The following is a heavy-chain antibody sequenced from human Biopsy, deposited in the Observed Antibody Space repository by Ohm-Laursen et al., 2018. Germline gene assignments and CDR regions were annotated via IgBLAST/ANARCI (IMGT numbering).Heavy chain of an antibody. Sequence: SVKVSCKVSGDSFTSYAIGWVRQAPGQGLEWMGGIIPIPNVATYAQKFQGRITITADESTSTAYMELSSLTSDDTAVYFCAGGEGSSWFDPWGHGTLVTVSS. CDR1: GDSFTSYA. CDR3: AGGEGSSWFDP. V-gene: IGHV1-69*10. CDR2: IIPIPNVA. J-gene: IGHJ5*02. D-gene: IGHD1-26*01.